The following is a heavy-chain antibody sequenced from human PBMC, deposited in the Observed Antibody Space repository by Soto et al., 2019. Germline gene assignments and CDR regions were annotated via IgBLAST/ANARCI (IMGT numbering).Heavy chain of an antibody. V-gene: IGHV3-9*01. CDR2: INWNSVNV. CDR3: ARESEDLTSNFDY. J-gene: IGHJ4*02. Sequence: GGALRLSCTASGFTFDYFAMHWVRQFPGKGLEWVSGINWNSVNVAYADSMKGRFTISRDNAKNSLYLEMNSLRAEDTAVYYCARESEDLTSNFDYWGQGMLVTGSS. CDR1: GFTFDYFA.